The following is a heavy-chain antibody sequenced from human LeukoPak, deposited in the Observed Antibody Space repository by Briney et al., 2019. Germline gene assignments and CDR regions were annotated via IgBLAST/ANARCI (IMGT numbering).Heavy chain of an antibody. CDR1: GGSISSGGYY. Sequence: SETLSLTCTVSGGSISSGGYYWSWIRQHPGKGLEWIGYIYYSGCTYYNPSLKSRVTISVDTSKNQFSLKLSSVTAADTAVYYCARGLGGGGRGDYYYYYMDVWGKGTTVTVSS. J-gene: IGHJ6*03. CDR3: ARGLGGGGRGDYYYYYMDV. V-gene: IGHV4-31*03. CDR2: IYYSGCT. D-gene: IGHD3-16*01.